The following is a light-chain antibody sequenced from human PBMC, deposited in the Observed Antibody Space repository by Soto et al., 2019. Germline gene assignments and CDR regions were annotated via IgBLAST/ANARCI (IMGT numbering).Light chain of an antibody. V-gene: IGKV4-1*01. CDR3: QQYYSPPLT. CDR2: WTS. J-gene: IGKJ1*01. Sequence: DIVMTQSPDSLALSLGERATITCKSSQSLLFASNNQNYVAWYQQKPGQPPKLLIYWTSTRESGIPDRFSGSRSGRDFSLTISTLQTEDVATYYCQQYYSPPLTFGQGTRVEIK. CDR1: QSLLFASNNQNY.